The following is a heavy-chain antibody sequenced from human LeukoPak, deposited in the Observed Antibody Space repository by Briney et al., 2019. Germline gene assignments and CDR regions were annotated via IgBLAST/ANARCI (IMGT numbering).Heavy chain of an antibody. Sequence: PSQTLSLTCAVSGGSISSGGYSWSWIRQPPGKGLECIGYIYHSGSTYYNPSLKSRVTISVDTSKNQFSLKLSSVTAADTAVYYCARSGKEKGSRGSYRYTQPNSPPKRPYYFDYWGQGTLVTVSS. D-gene: IGHD3-16*02. V-gene: IGHV4-30-2*01. CDR2: IYHSGST. J-gene: IGHJ4*02. CDR1: GGSISSGGYS. CDR3: ARSGKEKGSRGSYRYTQPNSPPKRPYYFDY.